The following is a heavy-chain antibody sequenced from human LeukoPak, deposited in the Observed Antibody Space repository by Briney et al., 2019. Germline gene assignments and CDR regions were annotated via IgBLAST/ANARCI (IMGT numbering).Heavy chain of an antibody. CDR3: AKEGGIYYYYYMDV. Sequence: GGSLRLSCAASGFTFSSYAMHWVRQAPGKGLEWVANIKQDGSEKYYVDSVKGRFTISRDNAKNSLYLQMNSLRAEDTAVYYCAKEGGIYYYYYMDVWGKGTTVTVSS. CDR2: IKQDGSEK. D-gene: IGHD2-15*01. CDR1: GFTFSSYA. V-gene: IGHV3-7*01. J-gene: IGHJ6*03.